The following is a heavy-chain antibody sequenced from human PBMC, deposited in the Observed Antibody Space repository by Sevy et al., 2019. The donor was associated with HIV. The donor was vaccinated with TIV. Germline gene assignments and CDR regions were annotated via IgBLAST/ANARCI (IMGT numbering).Heavy chain of an antibody. CDR1: GFTFSSYA. V-gene: IGHV3-30-3*01. D-gene: IGHD6-6*01. J-gene: IGHJ4*02. CDR3: AREGGEIAARPDQLPFDY. Sequence: GGSLRLSCAASGFTFSSYAMHWVRQAPGKGLEWVAVISYDGSNKYYADSVKGRFTISRDNSKNTLYLQMNGLRDEDTAVYYCAREGGEIAARPDQLPFDYWGQGTLVTVSS. CDR2: ISYDGSNK.